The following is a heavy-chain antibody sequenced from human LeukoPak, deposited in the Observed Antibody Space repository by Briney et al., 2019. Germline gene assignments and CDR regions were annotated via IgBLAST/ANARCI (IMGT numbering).Heavy chain of an antibody. CDR2: IKSKTDGGTT. CDR3: ARAAYYYDSSGYLWYFDL. V-gene: IGHV3-15*01. Sequence: GGSLRLSCAASGFTFSNAWMSWVRQAPGKGLEWVGRIKSKTDGGTTDYAAPVKGRFTISRDNSKNTLYLQMNSLRAEDTAVYYCARAAYYYDSSGYLWYFDLWGRGTLVTVSS. CDR1: GFTFSNAW. D-gene: IGHD3-22*01. J-gene: IGHJ2*01.